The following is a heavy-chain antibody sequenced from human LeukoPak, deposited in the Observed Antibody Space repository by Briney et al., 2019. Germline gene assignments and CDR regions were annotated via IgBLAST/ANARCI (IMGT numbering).Heavy chain of an antibody. J-gene: IGHJ4*02. CDR3: ARDSNYDSSGYYSVSDY. Sequence: SETLSLTCTVSGGSISSYYWSWIRQPAGKGLEWLGRIYTSGSTNYNPSLKSRVTMSVDTSKNQFSLKLSSVTAADTAVYYCARDSNYDSSGYYSVSDYWGQGTLVTVSS. D-gene: IGHD3-22*01. V-gene: IGHV4-4*07. CDR2: IYTSGST. CDR1: GGSISSYY.